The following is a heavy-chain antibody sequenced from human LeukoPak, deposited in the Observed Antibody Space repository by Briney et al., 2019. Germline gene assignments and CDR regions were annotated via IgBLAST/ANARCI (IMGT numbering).Heavy chain of an antibody. D-gene: IGHD6-6*01. Sequence: PGGSLRLSCAASGFTFSSYSMNWVRQAPGKGLEWVSSISSSSSYIYYADSVKGRFTISRDNAKNSLYLQMNSLRAEDTAVYYCARMSTSSSSDKGIDYWGQGTLVTVSS. V-gene: IGHV3-21*04. CDR2: ISSSSSYI. CDR3: ARMSTSSSSDKGIDY. CDR1: GFTFSSYS. J-gene: IGHJ4*02.